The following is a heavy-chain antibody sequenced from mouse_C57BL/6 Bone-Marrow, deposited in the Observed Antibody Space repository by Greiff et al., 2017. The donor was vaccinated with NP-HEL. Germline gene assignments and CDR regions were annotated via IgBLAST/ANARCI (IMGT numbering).Heavy chain of an antibody. J-gene: IGHJ2*01. CDR2: IYPGGGYT. D-gene: IGHD3-2*02. Sequence: QVHVKQSGAELVRPGTSVKMSCKASGYTFTNYWIGWAKQRPGHGLEWIGDIYPGGGYTNYNEKLKGKATLTADKYSSTAYMQFSSLTSEDSAIYYCARETAQATYYFDYWGQGTTLTVSS. CDR3: ARETAQATYYFDY. CDR1: GYTFTNYW. V-gene: IGHV1-63*01.